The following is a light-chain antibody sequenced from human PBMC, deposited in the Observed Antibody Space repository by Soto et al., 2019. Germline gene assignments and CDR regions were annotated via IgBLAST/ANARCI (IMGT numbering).Light chain of an antibody. V-gene: IGKV3-15*01. CDR3: QQYKDGPCT. CDR2: GAS. J-gene: IGKJ3*01. Sequence: MQSAVSLCVSPGESATRSWRARQYLXSNFVCYQQKPGQAPRLLXVGASTMATGSPARLSGSGSATEFILTVSRLHSAYFAVYDSQQYKDGPCTFGPGTKVDIK. CDR1: QYLXSN.